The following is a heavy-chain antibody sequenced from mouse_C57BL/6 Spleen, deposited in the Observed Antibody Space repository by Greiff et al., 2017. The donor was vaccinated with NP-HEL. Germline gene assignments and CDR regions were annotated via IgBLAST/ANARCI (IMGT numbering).Heavy chain of an antibody. CDR3: ARATRSSAMDY. V-gene: IGHV1-69*01. Sequence: QVQLQQPGAELVMPGASVKLSCKASGYTFTSYWMHWVKQRPGQGLEWIGEIDPSDSYTNYNQKFKGKSTLTVDKSSSTAYMQLSSLTSEDSAVYYCARATRSSAMDYWGQGTSVTVSS. J-gene: IGHJ4*01. CDR1: GYTFTSYW. D-gene: IGHD3-1*01. CDR2: IDPSDSYT.